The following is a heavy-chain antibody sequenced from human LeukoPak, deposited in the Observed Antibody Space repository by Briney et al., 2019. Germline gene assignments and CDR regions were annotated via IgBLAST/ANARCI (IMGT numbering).Heavy chain of an antibody. CDR1: GFTFSDYY. V-gene: IGHV3-11*03. CDR3: AGGVAVAGTGFFDY. J-gene: IGHJ4*02. CDR2: ISRSSSYT. D-gene: IGHD6-19*01. Sequence: GGSLRLSCAASGFTFSDYYMNWIRQAPGKGLEWISTISRSSSYTNYADSVKGRFSISRDNAKNSLYLQMNSLGAEDTAVYYCAGGVAVAGTGFFDYWGQGTLVTVSS.